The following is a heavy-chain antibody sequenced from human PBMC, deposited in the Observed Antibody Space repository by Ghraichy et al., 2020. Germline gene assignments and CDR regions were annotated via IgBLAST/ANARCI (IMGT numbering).Heavy chain of an antibody. CDR1: GFTFGDYA. V-gene: IGHV3-49*03. CDR3: TRDPREDYYGSGYIVDY. CDR2: IRSKAYGGTT. J-gene: IGHJ4*02. Sequence: GGSLRLSCTASGFTFGDYAMSWFRQAPGKGLEWVGFIRSKAYGGTTEYAASVKGRFTISRDDSKSIAYLQMNSLKTEDTAVYYCTRDPREDYYGSGYIVDYWGQGTLVTVSS. D-gene: IGHD3-10*01.